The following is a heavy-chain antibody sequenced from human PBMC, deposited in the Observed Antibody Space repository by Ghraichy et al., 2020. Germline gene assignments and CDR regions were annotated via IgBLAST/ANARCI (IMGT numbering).Heavy chain of an antibody. CDR1: GFTFISYS. V-gene: IGHV3-21*01. CDR3: ARDPGYCSGGRCYLEQFDC. CDR2: IDSSSSYI. Sequence: GGSLRLSCAASGFTFISYSMHWVRQAPGKGLEWVSYIDSSSSYIYYADSVTGRFTISRDNAKNSLYLQMNSLRAEDTAVYYCARDPGYCSGGRCYLEQFDCWGQGTLVTVSS. D-gene: IGHD2-15*01. J-gene: IGHJ4*02.